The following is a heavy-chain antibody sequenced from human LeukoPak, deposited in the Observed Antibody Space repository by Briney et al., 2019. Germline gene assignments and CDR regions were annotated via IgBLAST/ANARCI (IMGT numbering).Heavy chain of an antibody. CDR2: MNPNSGNT. V-gene: IGHV1-8*01. CDR3: ASIGVIATADDDY. CDR1: GYTFTSYD. D-gene: IGHD6-13*01. Sequence: ASVKVSSKASGYTFTSYDINWVRQATGQGLAWMGWMNPNSGNTGYAQKCQGRVTMTRNPSIITAHMELSSLRSEDTAVYDCASIGVIATADDDYWGQGSLVTVSA. J-gene: IGHJ4*01.